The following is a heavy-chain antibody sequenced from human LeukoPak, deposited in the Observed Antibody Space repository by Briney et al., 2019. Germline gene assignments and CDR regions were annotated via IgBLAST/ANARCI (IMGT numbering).Heavy chain of an antibody. CDR1: GFTYSHYG. CDR3: AKASAMIVVVSKHFDY. Sequence: GGSLRLSCVASGFTYSHYGMNWVRQAPGKGLEWVSGITSDSRGIYYADSVKGRFTISRDNSKNTLYLQMNSLRAEDAAVYYCAKASAMIVVVSKHFDYWGQGTLVTVSS. V-gene: IGHV3-23*01. D-gene: IGHD3-22*01. CDR2: ITSDSRGI. J-gene: IGHJ4*02.